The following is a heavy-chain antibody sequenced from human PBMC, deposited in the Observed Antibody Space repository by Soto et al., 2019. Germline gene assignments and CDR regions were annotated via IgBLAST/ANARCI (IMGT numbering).Heavy chain of an antibody. CDR2: IDPSDSYT. D-gene: IGHD2-2*02. V-gene: IGHV5-10-1*01. Sequence: PGESLKISCKGSGYSFTSYWISWVRQMPGKGLEWMGRIDPSDSYTNYSPSFQGHVTISADKSISTAYLQWSSLKASDTAMYYCARELGYCSSTSCYSPPYGMDVWGQGTTVTSP. CDR1: GYSFTSYW. J-gene: IGHJ6*02. CDR3: ARELGYCSSTSCYSPPYGMDV.